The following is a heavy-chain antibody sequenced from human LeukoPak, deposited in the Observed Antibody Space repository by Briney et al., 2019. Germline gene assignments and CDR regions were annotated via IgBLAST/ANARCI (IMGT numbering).Heavy chain of an antibody. CDR2: LYPGDTDT. CDR3: AAQYCRGGSCYPWGAFDY. V-gene: IGHV5-51*01. J-gene: IGHJ4*02. D-gene: IGHD2-15*01. CDR1: GYSFTSYW. Sequence: GASLKISCKGSGYSFTSYWIGWVRQMPESGLECMGILYPGDTDTRYSPSVQGQVTISVDKPISTAYLQRSSLKASDPAMYYCAAQYCRGGSCYPWGAFDYWGQGTLVTVSS.